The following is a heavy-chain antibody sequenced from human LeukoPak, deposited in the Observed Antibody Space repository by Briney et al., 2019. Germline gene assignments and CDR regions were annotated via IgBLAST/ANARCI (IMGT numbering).Heavy chain of an antibody. J-gene: IGHJ4*02. D-gene: IGHD3-9*01. CDR3: ASLLTYFDY. CDR2: IYYSGST. CDR1: GVSISSSSYH. Sequence: SETLSLTCTVSGVSISSSSYHWGWIRQPPGKGLEWIASIYYSGSTYYSPSLKSRVTISVDTSKNQFSLEMSSVIAADTAVYYCASLLTYFDYWGQGTLVTVSS. V-gene: IGHV4-39*01.